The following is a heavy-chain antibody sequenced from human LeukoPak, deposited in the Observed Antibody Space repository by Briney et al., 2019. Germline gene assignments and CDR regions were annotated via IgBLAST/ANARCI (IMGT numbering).Heavy chain of an antibody. CDR1: GFTFTSSA. CDR3: AAGGLTPNYYDSSGYSPFDY. D-gene: IGHD3-22*01. Sequence: ASVKVSCKASGFTFTSSAMQWVRQARGQRLEWIGWIVVGSGNTNYAQKFQERVTITRDMSTSTAYMELSSLRSEDTAVYYCAAGGLTPNYYDSSGYSPFDYWGQGTLVTVSS. V-gene: IGHV1-58*02. CDR2: IVVGSGNT. J-gene: IGHJ4*02.